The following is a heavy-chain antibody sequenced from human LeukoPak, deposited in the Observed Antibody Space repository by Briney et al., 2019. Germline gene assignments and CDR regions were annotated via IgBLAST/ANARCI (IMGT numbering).Heavy chain of an antibody. CDR3: ARGHGSGSYYYFDY. CDR2: IYHSGRT. J-gene: IGHJ4*02. CDR1: GYSISSGYY. Sequence: SETLSLTCTVSGYSISSGYYWGWIRQPPGKGLEWIGSIYHSGRTFYNPSLKSRVTISVDTSKNQFSLKLSCVTAADTAVYYCARGHGSGSYYYFDYWGQGTLVTVSS. V-gene: IGHV4-38-2*02. D-gene: IGHD3-10*01.